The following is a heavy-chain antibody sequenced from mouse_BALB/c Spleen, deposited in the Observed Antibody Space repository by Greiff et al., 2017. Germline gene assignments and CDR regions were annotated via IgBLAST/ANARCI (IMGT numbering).Heavy chain of an antibody. CDR2: ISYSGST. J-gene: IGHJ1*01. Sequence: DVQLQESGPSLVKPSQTLSLTCSVTGDSITSGYWNWIRKFPGNKLEYMGYISYSGSTYYNPSLKSRISITRDTSKNQYYLQLNSVTTEDTATYYCARGIYYGSSYDWYFDVWGAGTTVTVSS. D-gene: IGHD1-1*01. V-gene: IGHV3-8*02. CDR1: GDSITSGY. CDR3: ARGIYYGSSYDWYFDV.